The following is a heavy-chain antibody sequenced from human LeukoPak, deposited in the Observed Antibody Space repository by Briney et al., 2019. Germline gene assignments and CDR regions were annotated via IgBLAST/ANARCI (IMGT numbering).Heavy chain of an antibody. CDR3: ARRGYDSSGYYYHNLIY. Sequence: SVKVSCKASGFTFNRYGISWARQAPGQGLEWMGRIIPILGIANYAQKFQGRVTITADKSTSTAYMELSSLRSEDTAVYYCARRGYDSSGYYYHNLIYWGQGTLVTVSS. CDR2: IIPILGIA. J-gene: IGHJ4*02. V-gene: IGHV1-69*04. CDR1: GFTFNRYG. D-gene: IGHD3-22*01.